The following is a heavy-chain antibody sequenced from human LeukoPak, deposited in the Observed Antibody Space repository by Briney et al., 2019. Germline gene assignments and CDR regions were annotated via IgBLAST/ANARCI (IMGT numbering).Heavy chain of an antibody. Sequence: GGSLRLSCSASGFTFSSYAMQWVRQAPGKGLEYVSAISSNGDSTYHADSVKGRFTISRDNSKNTLYLQMNSLRAEDTAVYYCAKDRYGGSFGMDVWGQGTTVTVSS. D-gene: IGHD4-23*01. V-gene: IGHV3-64*04. CDR3: AKDRYGGSFGMDV. J-gene: IGHJ6*02. CDR2: ISSNGDST. CDR1: GFTFSSYA.